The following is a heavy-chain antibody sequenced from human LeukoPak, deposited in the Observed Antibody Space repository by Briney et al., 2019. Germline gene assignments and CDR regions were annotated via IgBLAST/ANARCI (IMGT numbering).Heavy chain of an antibody. CDR2: INPNSGGT. CDR3: ARDFRNSRSGLLLSLWYY. J-gene: IGHJ4*02. CDR1: GYTFTGYY. D-gene: IGHD2-2*01. Sequence: ASVKVSCKASGYTFTGYYMHWVRQAPGQGLEWMGWINPNSGGTNYAQKFQGRVTMTSDTSISTAYMELSRLRSDDTAVYYCARDFRNSRSGLLLSLWYYWGQGTLVTVSS. V-gene: IGHV1-2*02.